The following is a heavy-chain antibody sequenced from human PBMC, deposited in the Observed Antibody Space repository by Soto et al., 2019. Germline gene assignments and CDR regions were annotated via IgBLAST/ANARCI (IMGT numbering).Heavy chain of an antibody. CDR3: ARSRRITIFGVPLNYGMDV. J-gene: IGHJ6*02. D-gene: IGHD3-3*01. V-gene: IGHV4-59*01. CDR2: IYYSGST. CDR1: GGSISSYY. Sequence: KPSETLSLTCTVSGGSISSYYWSWIRQPPGKGLEWIGYIYYSGSTNYNPSLKSRVTISVDTSKNQFSLKLSSVTAADTAVYYCARSRRITIFGVPLNYGMDVWGQGTTVTSP.